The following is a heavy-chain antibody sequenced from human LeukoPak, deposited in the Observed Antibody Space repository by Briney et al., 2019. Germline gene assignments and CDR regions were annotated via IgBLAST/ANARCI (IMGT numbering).Heavy chain of an antibody. J-gene: IGHJ4*02. Sequence: GGSLRLSCAASGFTFSNYWMHWVRQVPGKGLAWVSRISGDGRSTTYAYSVKGRFTISRDNAKNTLYVQMNTLRVEDTGVYFCTRGSGGNVDYWGQGTLVTVSS. V-gene: IGHV3-74*01. D-gene: IGHD4-23*01. CDR3: TRGSGGNVDY. CDR1: GFTFSNYW. CDR2: ISGDGRST.